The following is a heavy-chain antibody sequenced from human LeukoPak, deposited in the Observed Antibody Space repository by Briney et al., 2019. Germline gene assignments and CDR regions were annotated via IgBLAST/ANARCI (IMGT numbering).Heavy chain of an antibody. J-gene: IGHJ3*02. CDR1: GFTFSNYS. CDR2: ISGTGGTT. D-gene: IGHD5-12*01. Sequence: GGSLRLSCAASGFTFSNYSMSWVRQAPGKGLEWVSTISGTGGTTYYADSVKGRFTISRDNAKNSLYLQMNSLRAEDTAVYYCARGYSSYYPDAFDIWGQGTMVTVSS. V-gene: IGHV3-23*01. CDR3: ARGYSSYYPDAFDI.